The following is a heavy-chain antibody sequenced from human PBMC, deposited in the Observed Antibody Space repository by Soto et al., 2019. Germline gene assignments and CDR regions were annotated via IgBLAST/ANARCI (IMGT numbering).Heavy chain of an antibody. D-gene: IGHD6-6*01. CDR2: IWYDGSNK. CDR3: ARETGHYSSSPKAFDI. CDR1: GFTFSSYG. V-gene: IGHV3-33*01. Sequence: QVQLVESGGGVVQPGRSLRLSCAASGFTFSSYGMHWVRQAPGKGLEWVAVIWYDGSNKYYADSVKGRFTISRDNYKNTLYLQMNSRRAEDTAVYYGARETGHYSSSPKAFDIWCQGTMVTVSS. J-gene: IGHJ3*02.